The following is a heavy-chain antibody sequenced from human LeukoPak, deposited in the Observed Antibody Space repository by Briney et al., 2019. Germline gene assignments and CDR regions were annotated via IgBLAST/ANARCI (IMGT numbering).Heavy chain of an antibody. D-gene: IGHD6-6*01. CDR2: INPNSGDT. Sequence: ASVKVSCKASGYTFTGYYMHWVRQAPGQGLEWMGWINPNSGDTKYAQKFQGRVTMTRDTSIRTAYMELSRLRSDDTAVYYCARKSAARRTSEFDYWGQGTLVTVSS. J-gene: IGHJ4*02. CDR3: ARKSAARRTSEFDY. CDR1: GYTFTGYY. V-gene: IGHV1-2*02.